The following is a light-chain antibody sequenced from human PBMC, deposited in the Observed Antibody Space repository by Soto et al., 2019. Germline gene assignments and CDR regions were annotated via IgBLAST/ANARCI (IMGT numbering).Light chain of an antibody. CDR1: QGISND. J-gene: IGKJ3*01. CDR3: QKYDSAPFT. V-gene: IGKV1-27*01. Sequence: DIQMTQSPSSLSASVGERVTISCRASQGISNDLAWYQQKPGKVPKLLIFTASTLYSGVPSRFSGSGSGTDFTLTISGLQPEDAATYYCQKYDSAPFTFGPGTKVDIK. CDR2: TAS.